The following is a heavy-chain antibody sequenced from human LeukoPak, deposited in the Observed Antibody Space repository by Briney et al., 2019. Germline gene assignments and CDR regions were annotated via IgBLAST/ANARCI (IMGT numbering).Heavy chain of an antibody. CDR2: MFYSEST. Sequence: KPSETLSLTCSVSGASFSDGNYYWSWIRQPPGKGLEWIGYMFYSESTKYNPSLKSRVTISVDTSKNQFSLKLSSVTAADTAVYYCASSYYFDYWGQGTLVTVSS. CDR1: GASFSDGNYY. V-gene: IGHV4-61*01. J-gene: IGHJ4*02. CDR3: ASSYYFDY.